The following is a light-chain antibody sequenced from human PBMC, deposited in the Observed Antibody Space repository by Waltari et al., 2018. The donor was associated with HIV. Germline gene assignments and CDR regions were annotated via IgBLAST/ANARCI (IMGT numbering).Light chain of an antibody. CDR3: QTWGTGIRV. V-gene: IGLV4-69*01. CDR2: LNSDGSH. J-gene: IGLJ3*02. Sequence: QLVLTQSHSASASLGASVKLTCTLRSGHSSYAIAWHQQQPEKGPRYLMKLNSDGSHSKGDGIPDRFSGSSSGAERYLTISSLQSEDEADYYCQTWGTGIRVFGGGTKLTVL. CDR1: SGHSSYA.